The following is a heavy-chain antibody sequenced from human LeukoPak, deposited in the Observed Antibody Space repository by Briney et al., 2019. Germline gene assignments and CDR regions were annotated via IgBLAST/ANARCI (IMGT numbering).Heavy chain of an antibody. J-gene: IGHJ5*02. CDR3: AKDSSGYYWFDP. CDR1: GGSISSSSYY. V-gene: IGHV4-39*02. CDR2: IYYSGST. Sequence: PSETLSLTYTVSGGSISSSSYYWGWIRQPPGKGLEWIGSIYYSGSTYYNPSLKSRVTISVDTSKNQFSLKLSSVTAADTAVYYCAKDSSGYYWFDPWGQGTLVTVSS. D-gene: IGHD3-22*01.